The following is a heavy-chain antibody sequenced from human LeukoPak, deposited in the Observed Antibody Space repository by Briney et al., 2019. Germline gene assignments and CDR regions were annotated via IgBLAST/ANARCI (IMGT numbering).Heavy chain of an antibody. J-gene: IGHJ4*02. Sequence: SGPTLVKPTQTLTLTCTFSGFSLSTSGVGVGWIRQPPGKALEWLALIYWDDDKRYSPSLKSRLTITKDTSKNQVVLTMTNMDPVDTATYYCVRFYYFGSGSYSYYFDYWGQGTLVTVSS. CDR2: IYWDDDK. V-gene: IGHV2-5*02. D-gene: IGHD3-10*01. CDR1: GFSLSTSGVG. CDR3: VRFYYFGSGSYSYYFDY.